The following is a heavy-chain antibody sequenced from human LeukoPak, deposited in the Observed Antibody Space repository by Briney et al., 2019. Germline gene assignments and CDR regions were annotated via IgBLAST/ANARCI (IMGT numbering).Heavy chain of an antibody. Sequence: PGRSLRLSCTVFGFTLTNYGIHWVRQAPGKGLEGVAVISHDGGTAHYAGSVKGRFTISRDTSKNTLYLQMNTMGPEDTAVYYCARDINWNYMDLWGQGTLVTVSS. CDR1: GFTLTNYG. CDR2: ISHDGGTA. CDR3: ARDINWNYMDL. V-gene: IGHV3-30-3*01. J-gene: IGHJ4*02. D-gene: IGHD1-1*01.